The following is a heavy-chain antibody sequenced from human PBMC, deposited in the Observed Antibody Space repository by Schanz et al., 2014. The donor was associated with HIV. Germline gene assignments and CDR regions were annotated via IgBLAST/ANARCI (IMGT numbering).Heavy chain of an antibody. CDR3: AWIPNIASGTIGMDV. Sequence: QVQLVQSGAEVKKPGSSVKVSCKAFRGSFDTYAICWVRQAPGQGLEWMGGIIPILGEVNYAQKFQDRVTITADESSSTAYMELSSLRFEDTAVYYCAWIPNIASGTIGMDVWGQGTTVRVSS. D-gene: IGHD1-1*01. J-gene: IGHJ6*02. CDR1: RGSFDTYA. CDR2: IIPILGEV. V-gene: IGHV1-69*01.